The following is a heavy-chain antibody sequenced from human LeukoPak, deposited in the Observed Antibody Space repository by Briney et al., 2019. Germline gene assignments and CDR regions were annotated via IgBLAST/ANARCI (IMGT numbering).Heavy chain of an antibody. CDR3: ARDVPYTYGFQY. D-gene: IGHD5-18*01. CDR2: IYNSGTT. V-gene: IGHV4-59*01. Sequence: SETLSLTCTVSGGSINNYYWSWIRQAPGKGLEWIGYIYNSGTTNYNPSLRRRVTVSMDASKNQFSLKLISVTAADTAVYYCARDVPYTYGFQYWGQGTLVTVSS. J-gene: IGHJ4*02. CDR1: GGSINNYY.